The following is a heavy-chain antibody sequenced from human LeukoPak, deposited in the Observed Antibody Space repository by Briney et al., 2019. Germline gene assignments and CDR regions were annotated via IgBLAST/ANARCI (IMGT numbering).Heavy chain of an antibody. CDR3: ANNNYDSSGFDY. CDR1: GGTFSSYA. J-gene: IGHJ4*02. V-gene: IGHV1-69*06. D-gene: IGHD3-22*01. Sequence: SVKVSCKASGGTFSSYAISWVRQAPGQGLGWMGGIIPIFGTANYAQKFQGRVTITADKSTSTAYMELSSLRSEDTAVYYCANNNYDSSGFDYWGQGTLVTVSS. CDR2: IIPIFGTA.